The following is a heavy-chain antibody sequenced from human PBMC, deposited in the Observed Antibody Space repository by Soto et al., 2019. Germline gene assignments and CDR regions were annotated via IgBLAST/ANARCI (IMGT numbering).Heavy chain of an antibody. Sequence: QVQFVQSGAEVRKPGASVKVSCKASGYTFTNYAVYWVRQAPGQRLEWLGWINAGNSDTKYSQNFQGRVTLTRDISASTIEMELGSLTPEDTAVYYCARGRWVRGPGKYYLDSWGQGSLVTVSS. D-gene: IGHD3-10*01. CDR1: GYTFTNYA. CDR3: ARGRWVRGPGKYYLDS. V-gene: IGHV1-3*01. CDR2: INAGNSDT. J-gene: IGHJ5*01.